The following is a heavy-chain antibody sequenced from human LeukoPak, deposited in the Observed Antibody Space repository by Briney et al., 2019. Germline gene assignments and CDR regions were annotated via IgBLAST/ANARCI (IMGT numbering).Heavy chain of an antibody. CDR3: VGYYGSGSPVGY. Sequence: PGRSLRLSCAASGFTFSSYGMHWVRQAPGKGLEWVAVISYDGSNKYYADSVKGRFTISRDNSKNTLYLQMNSLRAEDTAVYYCVGYYGSGSPVGYWGQGTLVTVSS. J-gene: IGHJ4*02. CDR2: ISYDGSNK. CDR1: GFTFSSYG. V-gene: IGHV3-30*03. D-gene: IGHD3-10*01.